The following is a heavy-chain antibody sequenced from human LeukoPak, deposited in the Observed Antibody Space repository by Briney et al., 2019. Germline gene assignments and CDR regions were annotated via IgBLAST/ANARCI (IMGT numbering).Heavy chain of an antibody. CDR1: GYTFTGYY. J-gene: IGHJ4*02. Sequence: GASVKVSCKASGYTFTGYYMHWVRQAPGQGLEWMGWINPNSGGTNYAQKFQGRVTMTRDTSISTAYMELSRLRSDDTAVYYCAAIAVAGLNNFDYWGQGTLVTVSS. CDR3: AAIAVAGLNNFDY. V-gene: IGHV1-2*02. D-gene: IGHD6-19*01. CDR2: INPNSGGT.